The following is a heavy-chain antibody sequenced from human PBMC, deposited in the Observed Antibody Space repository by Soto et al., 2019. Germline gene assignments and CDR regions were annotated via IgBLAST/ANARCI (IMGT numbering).Heavy chain of an antibody. Sequence: GGSLRLSCAASGFTFSSYAMHWVRQAPGKGLEWVAVISYDGSNKYYADSVKGRFTISRDNSKNTLYLQMNSLRAEDTAVYYCARAIKEIVGATTYWGQGTLVTVSS. CDR3: ARAIKEIVGATTY. CDR1: GFTFSSYA. D-gene: IGHD1-26*01. J-gene: IGHJ4*02. CDR2: ISYDGSNK. V-gene: IGHV3-30-3*01.